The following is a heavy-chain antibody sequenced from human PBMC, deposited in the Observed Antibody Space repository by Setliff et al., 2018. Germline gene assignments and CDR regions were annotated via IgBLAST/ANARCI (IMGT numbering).Heavy chain of an antibody. J-gene: IGHJ6*03. CDR1: GYTFAKYG. V-gene: IGHV7-4-1*02. Sequence: ASVKVSCKAFGYTFAKYGTSWVRQAPGQGLEWMGWINTNTGNPTYSQGFTGRIVFSLEASANTAYLQISNLETEDTGVYYCSRETWYDEGYSYMDVWGQGTAVTVSS. CDR3: SRETWYDEGYSYMDV. CDR2: INTNTGNP. D-gene: IGHD1-1*01.